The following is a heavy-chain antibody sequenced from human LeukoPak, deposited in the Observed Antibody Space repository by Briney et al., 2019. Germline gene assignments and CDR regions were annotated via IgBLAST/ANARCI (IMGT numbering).Heavy chain of an antibody. J-gene: IGHJ4*02. CDR1: RGTFTNAW. CDR2: IKSKGDGETT. V-gene: IGHV3-15*01. Sequence: GGSLRLSCAASRGTFTNAWMNWVRQAPGQGLEWVGGIKSKGDGETTDYAAPVKGRFTITRDDSNNMVYLQMNSLKIENTAVYYCAIDVPNYAPYDFDYWGQGTLVTVSS. CDR3: AIDVPNYAPYDFDY. D-gene: IGHD4/OR15-4a*01.